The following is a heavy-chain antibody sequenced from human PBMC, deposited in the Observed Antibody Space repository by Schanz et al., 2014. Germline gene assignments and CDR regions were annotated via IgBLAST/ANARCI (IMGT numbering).Heavy chain of an antibody. CDR3: AREYSSFDY. CDR2: IYYSRST. D-gene: IGHD6-19*01. J-gene: IGHJ4*02. Sequence: QVQLQESGPGLVKPSETLSLTCTVSGGSISSFYWSWIRQPPGKGLEWIGYIYYSRSTTYNPSLKSRVTISVDTSKKQFSLNLSSVTAADTAAYYCAREYSSFDYWGQGTLVTVSS. V-gene: IGHV4-59*01. CDR1: GGSISSFY.